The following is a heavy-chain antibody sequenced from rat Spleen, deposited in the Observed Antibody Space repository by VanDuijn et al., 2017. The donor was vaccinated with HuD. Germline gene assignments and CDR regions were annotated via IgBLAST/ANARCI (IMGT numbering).Heavy chain of an antibody. J-gene: IGHJ2*01. CDR3: ARSNGYGPFDY. V-gene: IGHV2-13*01. Sequence: QVQLKESGPGLVQPSQTLSLTCTVSGFSLSNYGVIWVRQPPGKGLEWMGGIWGDGSTSYNSALKSRLSISWDTSKSQIFLRMSSLQTEDTAMYFCARSNGYGPFDYWGRGVMVTVSS. CDR1: GFSLSNYG. D-gene: IGHD1-3*01. CDR2: IWGDGST.